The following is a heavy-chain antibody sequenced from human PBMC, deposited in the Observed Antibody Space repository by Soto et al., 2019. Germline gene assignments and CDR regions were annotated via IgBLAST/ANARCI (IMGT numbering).Heavy chain of an antibody. CDR3: ARDSGYNWNDFYYYYGMDV. CDR1: GGTFSSYA. V-gene: IGHV1-69*01. CDR2: IIPIFGTA. Sequence: QVQLVQSGAEVKKPGSSVKVSCKASGGTFSSYAISWVRQAPGQGLEWMGGIIPIFGTANYAQKFQGRVTITADESTSTAYMELSSLRSEDTAVYYRARDSGYNWNDFYYYYGMDVWGQGTTVTVSS. J-gene: IGHJ6*02. D-gene: IGHD1-1*01.